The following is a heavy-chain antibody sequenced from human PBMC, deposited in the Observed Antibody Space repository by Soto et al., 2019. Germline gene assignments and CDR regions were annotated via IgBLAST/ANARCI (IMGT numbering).Heavy chain of an antibody. CDR3: AREGGEAGTSDNWFDP. J-gene: IGHJ5*02. D-gene: IGHD6-19*01. V-gene: IGHV1-69*01. CDR2: IIPIFGTA. CDR1: GGTFSSYA. Sequence: QVPLVQSGAEVKKPGSSVKVSCKASGGTFSSYAISWVRQAPGQGLEWMGGIIPIFGTANYAQKFQGRVTITADESTSTAYMELSSLRSEDTAVYYCAREGGEAGTSDNWFDPWGQGTLVTVSS.